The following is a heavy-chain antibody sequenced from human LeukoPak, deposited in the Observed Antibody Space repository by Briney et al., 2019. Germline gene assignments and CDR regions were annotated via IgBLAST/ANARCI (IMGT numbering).Heavy chain of an antibody. D-gene: IGHD3-22*01. V-gene: IGHV3-9*01. CDR3: AKSSNYYDSSGYLDY. CDR2: ISRNSGSI. Sequence: PGRSLRLSCAASGFTFDDYAMHWVRQAPGKGLEWVSGISRNSGSIGYADSVKGRFTISRDNAKNSLYLQMNSLRAEDTALYYCAKSSNYYDSSGYLDYWGQGTLVTVSS. J-gene: IGHJ4*02. CDR1: GFTFDDYA.